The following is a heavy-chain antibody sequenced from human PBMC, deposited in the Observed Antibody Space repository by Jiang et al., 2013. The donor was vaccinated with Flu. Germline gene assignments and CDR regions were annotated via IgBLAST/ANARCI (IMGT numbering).Heavy chain of an antibody. Sequence: TLSPTLALSLVAPSAVVVTTGAGSGSPHGKGLEWIGYIYYSGSTNNNPSLKSRVTISVDTSKNQFSLKLSSVTAADTAVYYCARSALTMIAVGGMDVWGQGTTVTVSS. D-gene: IGHD3-22*01. CDR2: IYYSGST. CDR1: VAPSAVVVTT. V-gene: IGHV4-61*01. CDR3: ARSALTMIAVGGMDV. J-gene: IGHJ6*02.